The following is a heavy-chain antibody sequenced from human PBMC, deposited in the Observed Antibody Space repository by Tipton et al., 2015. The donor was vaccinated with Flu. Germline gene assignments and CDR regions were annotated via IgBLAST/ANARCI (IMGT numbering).Heavy chain of an antibody. V-gene: IGHV4-34*01. CDR2: INHSGST. J-gene: IGHJ6*02. CDR1: GGSFSGYY. CDR3: ARHPRAYYDFWSGYNKGGYYYGMDV. D-gene: IGHD3-3*01. Sequence: TLSLTCAVYGGSFSGYYWSWIRQPPGKGLEWIGEINHSGSTNYNPSLKSRVTISVDTSKNQFSLKLSSVTVADTAVYYCARHPRAYYDFWSGYNKGGYYYGMDVWGQGTTVTVSS.